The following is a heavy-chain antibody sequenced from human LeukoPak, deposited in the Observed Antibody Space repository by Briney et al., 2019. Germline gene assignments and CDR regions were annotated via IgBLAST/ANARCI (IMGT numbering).Heavy chain of an antibody. J-gene: IGHJ4*02. CDR2: INTNTGNP. CDR1: GYSFTSYA. Sequence: ASVKVSCKASGYSFTSYAMNWVRQAPGQGLEWMGWINTNTGNPTYAQGFTGRCVFSLDTSVSTAYLQISSLKAEDTAVYSCARVAEYSSGWYDPFDYWGQGTLVTVSS. D-gene: IGHD6-19*01. CDR3: ARVAEYSSGWYDPFDY. V-gene: IGHV7-4-1*02.